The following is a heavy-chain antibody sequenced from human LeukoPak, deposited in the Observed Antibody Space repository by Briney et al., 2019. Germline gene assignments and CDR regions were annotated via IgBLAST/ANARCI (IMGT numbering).Heavy chain of an antibody. CDR1: SGSFIGYY. D-gene: IGHD2-2*01. V-gene: IGHV4-34*01. Sequence: PSETLSLTCAVYSGSFIGYYWSWIRQPPGKGLEWIGEINHSGSTNYNPSLKSRVTISVDTSKNQFSLKLSSVTAADTAVYYCARVPGPPTQFDPWGQGTLVTVSS. J-gene: IGHJ5*02. CDR2: INHSGST. CDR3: ARVPGPPTQFDP.